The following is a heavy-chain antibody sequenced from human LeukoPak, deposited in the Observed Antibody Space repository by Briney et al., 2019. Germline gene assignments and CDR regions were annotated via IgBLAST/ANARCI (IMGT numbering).Heavy chain of an antibody. Sequence: GGSLRLSCAVSGFTFSIYTMNWVRQAPGKGLEWVSSISSSGSNIYHADSVKGRFTISRDNAKNSLYLQMNSLRAEDTAVYYCARGRPFDYWGQGTLATVSS. D-gene: IGHD6-6*01. CDR2: ISSSGSNI. J-gene: IGHJ4*02. CDR1: GFTFSIYT. CDR3: ARGRPFDY. V-gene: IGHV3-21*01.